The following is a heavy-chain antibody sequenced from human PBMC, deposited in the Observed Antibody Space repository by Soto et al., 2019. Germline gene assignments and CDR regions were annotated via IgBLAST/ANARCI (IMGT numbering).Heavy chain of an antibody. D-gene: IGHD3-10*01. CDR1: GYTFRTYP. J-gene: IGHJ4*02. V-gene: IGHV1-3*01. CDR2: INAANGDT. CDR3: ARKDYYGSGIYYFDH. Sequence: QVPLVQSGAEVKKPGASVKVSCKASGYTFRTYPMHWVRQAPGQGLEWMGWINAANGDTGYSQTFQDRVTISRDISASTAYMELSSLSSEDTAVYYCARKDYYGSGIYYFDHWGQGTLVTVSS.